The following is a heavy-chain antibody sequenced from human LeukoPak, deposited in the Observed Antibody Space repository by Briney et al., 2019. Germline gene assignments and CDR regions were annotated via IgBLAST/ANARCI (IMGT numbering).Heavy chain of an antibody. CDR3: ARMVLSGYGDRRPYWYFDL. Sequence: GGSLRLSCAASGFTFSSYSMNWVRQAPGKGLEWVANVKQDGSEKYYVDSVKGRFTISRDNAKNSLYLQMNSLRAEDTAVYYCARMVLSGYGDRRPYWYFDLWGRGTLVTVSS. CDR2: VKQDGSEK. D-gene: IGHD4-17*01. J-gene: IGHJ2*01. CDR1: GFTFSSYS. V-gene: IGHV3-7*01.